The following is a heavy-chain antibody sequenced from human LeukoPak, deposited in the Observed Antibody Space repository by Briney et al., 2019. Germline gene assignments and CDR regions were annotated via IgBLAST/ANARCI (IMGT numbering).Heavy chain of an antibody. V-gene: IGHV3-23*01. CDR3: AKGATGLRIVGDD. D-gene: IGHD1-26*01. J-gene: IGHJ4*02. CDR1: GFTFSNYA. Sequence: GGSLRLSCAASGFTFSNYAMTWVRQAPGKGLEWVSTLTGSGNDAYYADSVKGRFTISRDNSKNMLYLQMDSLRAEDTAVYYCAKGATGLRIVGDDWGQGTLVTASS. CDR2: LTGSGNDA.